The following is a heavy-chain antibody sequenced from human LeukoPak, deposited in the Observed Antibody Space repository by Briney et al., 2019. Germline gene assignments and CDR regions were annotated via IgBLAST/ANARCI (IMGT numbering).Heavy chain of an antibody. Sequence: SETLSLTCTVSGGSISGYYWSWIRQAPGKGLEWIGYVHYNGSPNYNASLKSRVTISVDASKNQFSLKVTFVSAADTAVYYCARTTFWSGRSPDYHHCYMDVWGKGTTVTVSS. CDR1: GGSISGYY. D-gene: IGHD3-3*01. CDR3: ARTTFWSGRSPDYHHCYMDV. CDR2: VHYNGSP. J-gene: IGHJ6*03. V-gene: IGHV4-59*01.